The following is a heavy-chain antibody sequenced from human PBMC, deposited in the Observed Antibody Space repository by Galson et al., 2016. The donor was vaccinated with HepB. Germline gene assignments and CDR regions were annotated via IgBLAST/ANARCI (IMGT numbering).Heavy chain of an antibody. J-gene: IGHJ4*02. Sequence: SLRLSCAVSGFSVSQNYMTWVRQAPGKGLEWLSVIYSGNNASYAELVKGRLTISRDNFRNTLHLQIDSLRAEDTAVYYCARAGSWVGFYLRCGFFDSWGQGTLVTVSS. CDR2: IYSGNNA. CDR1: GFSVSQNY. CDR3: ARAGSWVGFYLRCGFFDS. V-gene: IGHV3-53*01. D-gene: IGHD3-10*01.